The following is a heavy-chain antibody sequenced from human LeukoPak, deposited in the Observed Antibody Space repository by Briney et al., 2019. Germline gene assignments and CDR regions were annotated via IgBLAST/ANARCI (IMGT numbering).Heavy chain of an antibody. D-gene: IGHD2-8*01. V-gene: IGHV3-7*01. Sequence: PGGSLRLSCAASGFTSSSYWMSWVRQAPGKGLEWVANIKQDGSEKYYVDSVKGRFTISRDNAKNSLYLQMNSLRAEDTAVYYCARGQWADYWGQGTLVTVSS. CDR2: IKQDGSEK. CDR3: ARGQWADY. J-gene: IGHJ4*02. CDR1: GFTSSSYW.